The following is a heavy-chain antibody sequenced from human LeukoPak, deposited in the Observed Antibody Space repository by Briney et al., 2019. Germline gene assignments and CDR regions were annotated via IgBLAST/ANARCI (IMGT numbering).Heavy chain of an antibody. Sequence: PSETLSLTCTVSGGSITSYHWTWIRQPPGKGLEWIGHIYYSGSTNYSPSLKSRVTISVDTSKNQFSLKVSSVTAADTAVYYCARRGGDFVLDYWAQGTLVTVSS. CDR1: GGSITSYH. J-gene: IGHJ4*02. CDR2: IYYSGST. D-gene: IGHD2-21*02. V-gene: IGHV4-59*08. CDR3: ARRGGDFVLDY.